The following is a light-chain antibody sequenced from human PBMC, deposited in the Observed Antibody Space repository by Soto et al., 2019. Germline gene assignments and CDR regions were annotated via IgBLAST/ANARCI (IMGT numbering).Light chain of an antibody. Sequence: QAVVTQEPSLTVSPGGAVTLTCGSNIGVVTSDHYPYWIQQRPGQVPRTLIFDTSYKHSWTPARFSGSLLGGKAALTLSGAQPEDEAEYYCLLSFSAARAFGGGTKLTVL. V-gene: IGLV7-46*01. J-gene: IGLJ2*01. CDR1: IGVVTSDHY. CDR3: LLSFSAARA. CDR2: DTS.